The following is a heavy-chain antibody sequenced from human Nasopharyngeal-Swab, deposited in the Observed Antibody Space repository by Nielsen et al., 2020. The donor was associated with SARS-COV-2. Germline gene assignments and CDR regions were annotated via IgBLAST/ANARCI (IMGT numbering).Heavy chain of an antibody. V-gene: IGHV4-59*01. J-gene: IGHJ6*02. Sequence: WIRQPPGKGLEWIGYIYYGGSTNYNSSLKSRVTISVDTSKNQFSLKLSSVTAADTAVYYCARVEGGFYRPYYYGMDVWGQGTTVTVSS. D-gene: IGHD3-16*01. CDR3: ARVEGGFYRPYYYGMDV. CDR2: IYYGGST.